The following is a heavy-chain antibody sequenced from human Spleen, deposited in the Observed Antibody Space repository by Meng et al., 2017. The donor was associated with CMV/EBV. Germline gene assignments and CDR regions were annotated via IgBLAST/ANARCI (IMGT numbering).Heavy chain of an antibody. D-gene: IGHD3-3*01. CDR2: IKEDESAK. V-gene: IGHV3-7*01. Sequence: GGSLRLSCAASGFTFSSHWMNWVRQAPGKGLEWVANIKEDESAKFYADSVKGRFTISRDNAKNSLYLQMNSLRAEDTAVYYCARGGTYDFWSGYSDYYYYGMDVWGQGTTVTVSS. CDR1: GFTFSSHW. J-gene: IGHJ6*02. CDR3: ARGGTYDFWSGYSDYYYYGMDV.